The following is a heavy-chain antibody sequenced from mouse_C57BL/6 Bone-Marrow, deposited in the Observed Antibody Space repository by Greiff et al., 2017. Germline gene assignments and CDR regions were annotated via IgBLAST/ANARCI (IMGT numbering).Heavy chain of an antibody. D-gene: IGHD1-1*01. Sequence: QVHVKQSGAELVKPGASVKLSCKASGYTFTEYTIHWVKQRSGQGLEWIGWFYPGSGSIKYNEKFKDKATLTADKSSSTVYMELSRLTSEDSAVYFCARHEDYFGLRAWFAYWGQGTLVTVSA. CDR1: GYTFTEYT. J-gene: IGHJ3*01. CDR2: FYPGSGSI. V-gene: IGHV1-62-2*01. CDR3: ARHEDYFGLRAWFAY.